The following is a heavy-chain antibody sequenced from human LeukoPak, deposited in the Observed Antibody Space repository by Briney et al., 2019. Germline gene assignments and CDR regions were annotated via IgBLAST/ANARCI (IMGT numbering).Heavy chain of an antibody. CDR1: GYTFTSYG. CDR3: ARDFRPNYGSGIDY. J-gene: IGHJ4*02. CDR2: ISAYNGNT. D-gene: IGHD3-10*01. V-gene: IGHV1-18*01. Sequence: ASVKVSCKASGYTFTSYGISWVRQAPGQGLEWMGWISAYNGNTNYAQKLQGRVTMTTDTSTSTAYMELRSLRSDATAVYYCARDFRPNYGSGIDYWGQGTLVTVSS.